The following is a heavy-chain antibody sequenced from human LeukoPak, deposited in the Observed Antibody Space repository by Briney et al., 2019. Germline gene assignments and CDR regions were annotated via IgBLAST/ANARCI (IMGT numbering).Heavy chain of an antibody. D-gene: IGHD3-22*01. CDR1: GFTFSSYA. CDR2: ISGSGGST. CDR3: AKIDYYDSSGYPFH. J-gene: IGHJ4*02. Sequence: GGSLRLSCAASGFTFSSYALSWVRQAPGKGLEWVSAISGSGGSTYYADSVKGRFTISRDNSKNTLYLQMNSLRAEDTAVYYCAKIDYYDSSGYPFHWGQGTLVTVSS. V-gene: IGHV3-23*01.